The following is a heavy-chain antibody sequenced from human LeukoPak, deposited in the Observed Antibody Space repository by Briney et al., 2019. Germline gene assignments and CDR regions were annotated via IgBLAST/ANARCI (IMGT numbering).Heavy chain of an antibody. CDR1: GFTFSSYA. CDR2: ISSNGGST. CDR3: ARDHDGSGSYYNVFDSGGFDY. V-gene: IGHV3-64*01. J-gene: IGHJ4*02. D-gene: IGHD3-10*01. Sequence: GGSLRLSCAASGFTFSSYAMHWVRQAPGKGLEYVSAISSNGGSTYYANSVEGRFTISRDNSKNTLYLQMGSLRAEDMAVYYCARDHDGSGSYYNVFDSGGFDYWGQGTLVTVSS.